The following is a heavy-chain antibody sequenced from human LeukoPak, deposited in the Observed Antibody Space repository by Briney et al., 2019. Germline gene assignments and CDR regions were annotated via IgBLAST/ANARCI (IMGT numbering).Heavy chain of an antibody. D-gene: IGHD5-12*01. V-gene: IGHV4-34*01. CDR1: GGSFRGYY. Sequence: SETLSLTCAVYGGSFRGYYWSWIRQTPGKGLEWIGEINHSGSTNYNPSLKSRVTISVDTSKNQFSLKLSSVTAADTAVYYCAREGRGYSGYARYWGQGTLVTVSS. CDR2: INHSGST. J-gene: IGHJ4*02. CDR3: AREGRGYSGYARY.